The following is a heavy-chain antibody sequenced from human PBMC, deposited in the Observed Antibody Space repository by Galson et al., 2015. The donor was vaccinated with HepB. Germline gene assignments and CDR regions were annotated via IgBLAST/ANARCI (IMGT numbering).Heavy chain of an antibody. J-gene: IGHJ5*02. D-gene: IGHD6-19*01. CDR1: GGTFSSYA. V-gene: IGHV1-69*13. CDR3: ARDWIAVAGTGWFDP. Sequence: SVKVSCKASGGTFSSYAISWVRQAPGQGLEWMGGIIPIFGTANYAQKFQGRVTITADESTSTAYMELSSLRSEDTAVYYCARDWIAVAGTGWFDPWGQGTLVTVSS. CDR2: IIPIFGTA.